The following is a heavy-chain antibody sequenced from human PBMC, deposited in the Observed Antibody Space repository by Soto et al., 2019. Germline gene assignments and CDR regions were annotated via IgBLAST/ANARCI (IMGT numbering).Heavy chain of an antibody. D-gene: IGHD1-26*01. Sequence: PGGSLRLSCAASGFTFSSYAMSWFRQAPVNGLEWVSAISGSGGSTYYADSVKGRFTISRDNSKNTLYLQMNSLRAEDTAVYYCANRPQVGWPQAHDAFDIWGQGTMVTVSS. CDR3: ANRPQVGWPQAHDAFDI. J-gene: IGHJ3*02. V-gene: IGHV3-23*01. CDR2: ISGSGGST. CDR1: GFTFSSYA.